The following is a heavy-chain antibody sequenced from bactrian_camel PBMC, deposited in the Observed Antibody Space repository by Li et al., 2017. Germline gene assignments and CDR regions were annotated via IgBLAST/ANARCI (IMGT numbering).Heavy chain of an antibody. V-gene: IGHV3S55*01. J-gene: IGHJ4*01. CDR2: ISSDGST. CDR3: AADRMACLRSSVQIEAYNY. CDR1: GFTFVSST. D-gene: IGHD1*01. Sequence: HVQLVESGGDSVQPGGSLRLSCTASGFTFVSSTMGWYRRAPGNECELVSTISSDGSTYYADSVKGRFITSRDGAENTVSLQMNSLKPEDTAMYYCAADRMACLRSSVQIEAYNYWGQGTQVTVS.